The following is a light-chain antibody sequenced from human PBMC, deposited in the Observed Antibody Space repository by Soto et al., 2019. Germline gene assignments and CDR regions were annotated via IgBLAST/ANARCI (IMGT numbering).Light chain of an antibody. Sequence: QSVLTQPPSASGSPGQSVTISCTGTSSDIGAYDYVSWYQQHPGKVPKLMIYEVSKRPSGVPDRFSASKSDNTASLTDSGLQAEDEADYYCSSHGGANNFYVFGTGTKVTVL. CDR1: SSDIGAYDY. J-gene: IGLJ1*01. V-gene: IGLV2-8*01. CDR2: EVS. CDR3: SSHGGANNFYV.